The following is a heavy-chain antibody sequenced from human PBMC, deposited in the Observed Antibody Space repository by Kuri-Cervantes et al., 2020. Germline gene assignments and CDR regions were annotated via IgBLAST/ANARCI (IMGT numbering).Heavy chain of an antibody. V-gene: IGHV3-11*01. CDR2: ISSSGSTI. D-gene: IGHD3-22*01. CDR3: ARVVAYYYDSRGSKYYFDY. CDR1: GFTFSDYY. Sequence: LSLTCAASGFTFSDYYMSWIRQAPGKGLEWVSYISSSGSTIYYADSVKGRFTISRDNAKNSLYLQMNSLRAEDTAVYYCARVVAYYYDSRGSKYYFDYWGQGTLVTVSS. J-gene: IGHJ4*02.